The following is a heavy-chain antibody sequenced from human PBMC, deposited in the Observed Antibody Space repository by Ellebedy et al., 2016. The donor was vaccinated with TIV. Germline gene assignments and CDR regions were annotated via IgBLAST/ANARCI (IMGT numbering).Heavy chain of an antibody. J-gene: IGHJ4*02. CDR3: LGYSSSY. CDR1: GFSFSIYS. Sequence: GESLKISCAASGFSFSIYSIHWVRQAPGKGLEWVAVISHDGRNKYYADSVKGRFSISRGNSKNTLYLQMNSLRAEDTAIYYCLGYSSSYWGQGTLVTVSS. V-gene: IGHV3-30*04. CDR2: ISHDGRNK. D-gene: IGHD6-6*01.